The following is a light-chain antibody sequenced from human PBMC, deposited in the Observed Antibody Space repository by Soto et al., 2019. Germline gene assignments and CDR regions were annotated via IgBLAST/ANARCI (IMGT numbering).Light chain of an antibody. Sequence: EIVLTQSPCTLSLSPGERATLSCRASQSVTSNYLAWYQQKPGQAPRLLIYGASSRATGIPDRLSGSGSGTDFTLTISRLEPEDLAVYHCQQYGSPPLTFGGGTKVDIK. CDR3: QQYGSPPLT. J-gene: IGKJ4*01. CDR2: GAS. V-gene: IGKV3-20*01. CDR1: QSVTSNY.